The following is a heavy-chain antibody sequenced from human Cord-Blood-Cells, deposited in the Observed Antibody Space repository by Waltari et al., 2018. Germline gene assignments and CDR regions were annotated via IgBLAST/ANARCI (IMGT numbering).Heavy chain of an antibody. J-gene: IGHJ4*02. V-gene: IGHV1-69*01. D-gene: IGHD2-2*01. CDR3: ARDRLGYCSSTSCYYFDY. CDR2: IIPIFGTA. CDR1: RGTFSSSA. Sequence: QVQLVQAGAGVKKPGSSVKVSCKASRGTFSSSALRWVRQAPGQGLEWMGGIIPIFGTANYAQKFQGRVTITADESTSTAYMELSSLRSEDTAVYYCARDRLGYCSSTSCYYFDYWGQGTLVTVSS.